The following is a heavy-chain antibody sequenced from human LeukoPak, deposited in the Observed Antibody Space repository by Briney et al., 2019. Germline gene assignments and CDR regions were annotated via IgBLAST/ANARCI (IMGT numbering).Heavy chain of an antibody. CDR2: ISGFNGKT. Sequence: ASVKVSCKSSGYTLSDYGFTWVRQAPGQGLEWMGWISGFNGKTNYAVRVQDRLTLTTDTSTDTTTLDLRGLRPDDTAMYYCARVGSSGEFDFWGQGTLLTVSS. CDR3: ARVGSSGEFDF. J-gene: IGHJ4*02. D-gene: IGHD6-13*01. CDR1: GYTLSDYG. V-gene: IGHV1-18*01.